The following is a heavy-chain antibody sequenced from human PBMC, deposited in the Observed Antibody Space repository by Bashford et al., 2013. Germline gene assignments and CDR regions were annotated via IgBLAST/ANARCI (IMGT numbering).Heavy chain of an antibody. CDR3: ARNSSGAADHFDL. CDR1: GGSISSRTYY. V-gene: IGHV4-39*01. D-gene: IGHD6-25*01. J-gene: IGHJ4*02. Sequence: SETLSLTCTVSGGSISSRTYYWGWIRQPPGKGLEWIGSIFYSGSTYYNPSLKSRVTISVDTSKNQFSLTVNSVTVADTAVYYCARNSSGAADHFDLWGQGTLVTVSS. CDR2: IFYSGST.